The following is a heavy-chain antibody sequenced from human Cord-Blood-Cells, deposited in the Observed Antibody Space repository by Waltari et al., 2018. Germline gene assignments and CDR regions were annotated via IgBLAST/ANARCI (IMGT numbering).Heavy chain of an antibody. Sequence: QVQLQQWGAGLLKPSETLSLTCAVYGGSFSGYYWRWIRQPPGKGLEWIGEINHSGSTNYNPSLKSRVTISVDTSKNQFSLKLSSVTAADTAVYYCARAYCSGGSCYSSTGYFDLWGRGTLVTVSS. CDR3: ARAYCSGGSCYSSTGYFDL. D-gene: IGHD2-15*01. J-gene: IGHJ2*01. V-gene: IGHV4-34*01. CDR1: GGSFSGYY. CDR2: INHSGST.